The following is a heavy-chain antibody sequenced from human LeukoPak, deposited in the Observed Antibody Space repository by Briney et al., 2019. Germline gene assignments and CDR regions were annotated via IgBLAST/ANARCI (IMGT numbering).Heavy chain of an antibody. V-gene: IGHV6-1*01. Sequence: SQTLSLTCAISGDSVSSNSAAWNWIRQSPSRGLEWLGRTYYMSKWYTDYAVSVISRISITADTSKNQFSLQLHSLTPEDTAVYYCARDRRNMVRGVFDYWGRGALVTVSS. D-gene: IGHD3-10*01. CDR3: ARDRRNMVRGVFDY. CDR2: TYYMSKWYT. J-gene: IGHJ4*02. CDR1: GDSVSSNSAA.